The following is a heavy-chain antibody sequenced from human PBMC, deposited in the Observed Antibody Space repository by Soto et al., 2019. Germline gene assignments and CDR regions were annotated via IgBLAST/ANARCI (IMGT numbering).Heavy chain of an antibody. V-gene: IGHV4-30-2*01. D-gene: IGHD3-10*01. CDR3: ARVGHEISKTYYGVMDV. J-gene: IGHJ6*02. CDR2: IYHSGST. Sequence: KPSETLSLTCAVSGGSISSGGYSWSWIRQPPXKGLEWIGYIYHSGSTYYNPSLKSRVTISVDRSKNQFSLKLSSVTAADTAVYYCARVGHEISKTYYGVMDVWGQGTTVTVSS. CDR1: GGSISSGGYS.